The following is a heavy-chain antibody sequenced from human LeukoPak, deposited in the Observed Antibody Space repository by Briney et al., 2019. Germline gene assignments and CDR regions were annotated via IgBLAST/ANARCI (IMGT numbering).Heavy chain of an antibody. Sequence: SETLSLTCAVSGYSISSGYYWGWIRQPPGKGLEWIGSIYHSGSTYYNPSLKSRVTISVDTPKNQFSLKLSSVTAADTAVYYRARDANIYSSSSLFDYWGQGTLVTVSS. V-gene: IGHV4-38-2*02. CDR3: ARDANIYSSSSLFDY. D-gene: IGHD6-6*01. CDR2: IYHSGST. CDR1: GYSISSGYY. J-gene: IGHJ4*02.